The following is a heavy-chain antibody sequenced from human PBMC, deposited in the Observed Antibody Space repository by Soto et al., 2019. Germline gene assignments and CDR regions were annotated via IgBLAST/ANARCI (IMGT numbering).Heavy chain of an antibody. CDR1: GFTVSSNY. Sequence: EVQLVESGGGLVQPGGSLRLSCAASGFTVSSNYMSWVRQAPGKGLEWVSVIYSGGSTYYADSVKGRFTISRHNSKNPLYLQMNSLRAEDTAVYYCAGGSRDYVWGSYRPYYMDVWGKGTTVTVSS. V-gene: IGHV3-53*04. D-gene: IGHD3-16*02. J-gene: IGHJ6*03. CDR3: AGGSRDYVWGSYRPYYMDV. CDR2: IYSGGST.